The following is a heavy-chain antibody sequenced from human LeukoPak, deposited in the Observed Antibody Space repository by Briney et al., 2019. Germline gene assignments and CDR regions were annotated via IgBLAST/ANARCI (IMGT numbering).Heavy chain of an antibody. Sequence: GASVKVSCKASGYTFTSYYMHWVRQAPGQGLEWMGIINPSGGSTSYAQKFQGRVTMTRDTSTSTVYMELSSLRSEDTAVYYCAGLSSGWYVDYYYGMDVWGQGTTVTVSS. D-gene: IGHD6-19*01. CDR3: AGLSSGWYVDYYYGMDV. J-gene: IGHJ6*02. CDR2: INPSGGST. CDR1: GYTFTSYY. V-gene: IGHV1-46*01.